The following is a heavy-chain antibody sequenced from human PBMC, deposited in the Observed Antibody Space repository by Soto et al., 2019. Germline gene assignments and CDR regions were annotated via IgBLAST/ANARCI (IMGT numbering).Heavy chain of an antibody. V-gene: IGHV1-18*04. CDR1: GYPFSKYG. D-gene: IGHD5-12*01. J-gene: IGHJ5*02. Sequence: QLQLVQSGAEVERPGASVRVSCKAYGYPFSKYGISWIRQAPGQGLEWMGWIKPDNGDTKYAQKFQGRVTMTTDTSSNTAYMELRSLRSDDTAVYYCATSYDSGFDPWGQGTLVSVYS. CDR2: IKPDNGDT. CDR3: ATSYDSGFDP.